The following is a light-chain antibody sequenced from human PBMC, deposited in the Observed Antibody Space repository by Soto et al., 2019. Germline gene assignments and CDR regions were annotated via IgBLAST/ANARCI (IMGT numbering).Light chain of an antibody. Sequence: EVVMTQSPATLSVSPGERATLPCRASQSVSSNLAWYQQKPGQAPRLLIYGASTRATGIPARFSGSGSGTDFTLTISSLEPEDFAVYYCQQRSNWPPLTFGGGTKVDIK. CDR2: GAS. J-gene: IGKJ4*01. V-gene: IGKV3-15*01. CDR3: QQRSNWPPLT. CDR1: QSVSSN.